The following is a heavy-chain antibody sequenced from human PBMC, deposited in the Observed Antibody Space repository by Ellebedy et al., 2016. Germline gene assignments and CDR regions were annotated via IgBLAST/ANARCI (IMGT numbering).Heavy chain of an antibody. CDR1: GGTFSSYA. V-gene: IGHV1-69*13. CDR2: IIPIFGTA. Sequence: SVKVSCXASGGTFSSYAISWVRQAPGQGLEWMGGIIPIFGTANYAQKFQGRVTITADESTSTAYMELSSLRSEDTAVYYCARGGPYCSSTSCYSDSGPPFYYMDVWGKGTTVTVSS. D-gene: IGHD2-2*01. J-gene: IGHJ6*03. CDR3: ARGGPYCSSTSCYSDSGPPFYYMDV.